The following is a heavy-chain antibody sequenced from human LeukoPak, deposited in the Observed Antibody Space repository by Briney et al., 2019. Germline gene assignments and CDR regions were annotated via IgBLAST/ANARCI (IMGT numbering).Heavy chain of an antibody. CDR2: IDWDDDK. J-gene: IGHJ4*02. CDR1: GFSLSTSGMC. D-gene: IGHD7-27*01. Sequence: SGPTLVKPTQTLTLTRTFSGFSLSTSGMCVSWIRQPPGKALEWLARIDWDDDKYYSTSLKTRLTISKDTSKNQVVLTMTNMDPVDTATYYCARIRRDFNWDPFYFDYWGQGTLVTVSS. V-gene: IGHV2-70*11. CDR3: ARIRRDFNWDPFYFDY.